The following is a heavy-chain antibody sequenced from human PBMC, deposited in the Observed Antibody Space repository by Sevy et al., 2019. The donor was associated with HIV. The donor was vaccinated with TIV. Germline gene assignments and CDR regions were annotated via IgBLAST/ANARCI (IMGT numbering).Heavy chain of an antibody. CDR1: GFTFSSYG. D-gene: IGHD3-10*01. J-gene: IGHJ6*02. Sequence: QLGGSLRLSCAASGFTFSSYGMHWVRQAPGKGLEWVAFIRYDGSNKYYADSVKGRFTISRDNSKNTLYLQMNSLRAEDTAVYYCAKSTPILWFREFGGWGGMDVWCQGTTVTVSS. CDR2: IRYDGSNK. V-gene: IGHV3-30*02. CDR3: AKSTPILWFREFGGWGGMDV.